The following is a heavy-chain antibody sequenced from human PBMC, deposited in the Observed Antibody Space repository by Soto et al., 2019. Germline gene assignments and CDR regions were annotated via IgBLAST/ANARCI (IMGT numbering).Heavy chain of an antibody. CDR3: AKDVDIVVVPAALYMDV. J-gene: IGHJ6*03. V-gene: IGHV3-23*01. D-gene: IGHD2-2*01. CDR1: GFTFSSYA. Sequence: GGSLRLSCAASGFTFSSYAMSWVRQAPGKGLEWVSAISGSGGSTYYADSVKGRFTISRDNSKNTLYLQMNSLRAEDTAVYYCAKDVDIVVVPAALYMDVWGKGTTVTVSS. CDR2: ISGSGGST.